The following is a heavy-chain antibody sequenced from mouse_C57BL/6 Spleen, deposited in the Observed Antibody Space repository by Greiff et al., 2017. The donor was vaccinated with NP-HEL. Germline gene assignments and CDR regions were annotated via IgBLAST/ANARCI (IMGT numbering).Heavy chain of an antibody. CDR2: ISSGSSTI. D-gene: IGHD2-4*01. CDR3: ARGDYDYDGVFAY. V-gene: IGHV5-17*01. J-gene: IGHJ3*01. Sequence: EVHLVESGGGLVKPGGSLKLSCAASGFTFSDYGMHWVRQAPEKGLEWVAYISSGSSTIYYADTVKGRFTISRDNAKNTLFLQMTSLRSEDTAMYYCARGDYDYDGVFAYWGQGTLVTVSA. CDR1: GFTFSDYG.